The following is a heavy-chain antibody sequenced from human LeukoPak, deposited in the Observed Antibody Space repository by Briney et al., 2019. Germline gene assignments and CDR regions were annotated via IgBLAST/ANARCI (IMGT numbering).Heavy chain of an antibody. D-gene: IGHD2-15*01. CDR1: GYTSTNYA. J-gene: IGHJ4*02. CDR2: INAGNGNT. CDR3: ARSGSDTWCLDS. Sequence: ASVKVYCKASGYTSTNYAIHWVRQAPGQRPEWMGWINAGNGNTKYSQDFQGRVSITSDTSASTAYMELSSLRSEDMAVYYCARSGSDTWCLDSWGQGTLVTVSS. V-gene: IGHV1-3*03.